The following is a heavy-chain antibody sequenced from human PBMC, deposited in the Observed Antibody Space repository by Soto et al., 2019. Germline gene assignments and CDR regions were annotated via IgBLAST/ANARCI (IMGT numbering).Heavy chain of an antibody. CDR2: IYYSGST. CDR3: AKSYRPVVVPPAIRLDD. Sequence: PSETLSITCAVSGGSISSGGYYWNWIRQLPGKGLEWIGSIYYSGSTYYNPSLKSRVTISVDTSKDQFSLKLSSVTAADTAVYYCAKSYRPVVVPPAIRLDDWGQGTLVTVSS. J-gene: IGHJ4*02. V-gene: IGHV4-39*01. CDR1: GGSISSGGYY. D-gene: IGHD2-2*02.